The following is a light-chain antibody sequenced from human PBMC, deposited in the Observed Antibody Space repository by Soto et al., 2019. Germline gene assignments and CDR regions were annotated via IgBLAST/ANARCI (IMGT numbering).Light chain of an antibody. J-gene: IGKJ3*01. Sequence: EIVLTQSPGTLSLSPGERATLACRASQSVRSSYLAWYQQKPGQAPRLLLYGTSTRATGIPDRFSGSGSGTDFTLTISRLELEDFAVYYCQQYGNSPRFTFGPGTKVDIK. V-gene: IGKV3-20*01. CDR2: GTS. CDR3: QQYGNSPRFT. CDR1: QSVRSSY.